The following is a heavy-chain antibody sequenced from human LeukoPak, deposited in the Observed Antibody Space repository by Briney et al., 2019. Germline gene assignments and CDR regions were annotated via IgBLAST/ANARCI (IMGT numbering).Heavy chain of an antibody. D-gene: IGHD5-24*01. V-gene: IGHV4-38-2*02. J-gene: IGHJ4*02. CDR2: MYHSGST. CDR1: GYSISSGYY. CDR3: ARANVEMATILDY. Sequence: SETLSLTCTVSGYSISSGYYWGWIRQPPGKGLEWIGTMYHSGSTYYDPSLKSRVTVSVDTSKNQFSLKLSSVTAADTAVYHCARANVEMATILDYWGQGTLVTVSS.